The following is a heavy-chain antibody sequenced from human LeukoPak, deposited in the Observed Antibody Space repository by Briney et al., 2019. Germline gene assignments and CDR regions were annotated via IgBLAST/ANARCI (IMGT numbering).Heavy chain of an antibody. CDR1: GFTFSNAW. CDR2: IKSKTDGGTT. V-gene: IGHV3-15*01. CDR3: TTADSDDYGDYAPSPPPDY. Sequence: PGGSLRLSCAASGFTFSNAWMSWVRQAPGKGLEWVGRIKSKTDGGTTDYAAPVKGRFTISRDDSKNTLYLQMNSLKTEDTAVYYCTTADSDDYGDYAPSPPPDYWGQGTLVTVSS. J-gene: IGHJ4*02. D-gene: IGHD4-17*01.